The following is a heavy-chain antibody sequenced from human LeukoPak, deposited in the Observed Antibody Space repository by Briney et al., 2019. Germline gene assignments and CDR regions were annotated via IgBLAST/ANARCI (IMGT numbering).Heavy chain of an antibody. CDR2: INPNSGGT. CDR3: ARDLRVGPTVFDY. J-gene: IGHJ4*02. Sequence: ASVKVSCKASGYTFTDYFMHWVRQAPGQGLEWMGWINPNSGGTNYAHKFQGRVTMTRDTSICTAYMELSRLRSDDTAVYYCARDLRVGPTVFDYWGQGTLVTVSS. D-gene: IGHD1-26*01. CDR1: GYTFTDYF. V-gene: IGHV1-2*02.